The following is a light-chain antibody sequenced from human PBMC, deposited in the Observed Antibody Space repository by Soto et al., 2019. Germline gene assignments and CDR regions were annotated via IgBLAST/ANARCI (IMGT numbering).Light chain of an antibody. CDR2: EAS. CDR1: SSNVGSYNL. Sequence: QSVLTQPASVSGSPGQSITISCTGTSSNVGSYNLVSWYQQHPGEAPKLMIPEASKRPSGVSNRFSGSKSGNTASLTISGLQAEDEADYYCCSYAGSDTMIFGGGTKVTVL. CDR3: CSYAGSDTMI. J-gene: IGLJ2*01. V-gene: IGLV2-23*01.